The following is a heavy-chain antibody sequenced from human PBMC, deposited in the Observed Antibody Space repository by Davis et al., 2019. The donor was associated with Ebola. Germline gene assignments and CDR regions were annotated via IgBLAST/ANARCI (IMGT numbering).Heavy chain of an antibody. J-gene: IGHJ4*02. D-gene: IGHD3-10*01. Sequence: SETLSLTCTVSGGSISSSGYYWTWIRQHPGKGLEWIGYIYYSGNTYYNPSLKSRVNISVDRSKNQFSMKLSSVTAADTAVYYCARGGIIIPDADHWGQGTLVTVSA. CDR2: IYYSGNT. CDR3: ARGGIIIPDADH. CDR1: GGSISSSGYY. V-gene: IGHV4-31*03.